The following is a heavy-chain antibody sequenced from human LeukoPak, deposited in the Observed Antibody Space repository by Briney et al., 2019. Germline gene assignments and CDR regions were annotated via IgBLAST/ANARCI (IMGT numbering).Heavy chain of an antibody. CDR2: ISTAADT. Sequence: GGSLRLSCAASGFAFSNYDMLWVRQATGKGLEWVSAISTAADTYYPDSVKGRFTISRENAKSSLYLQMNSLRVGDTAVYYCVRAPPGTGWLIDHWGQGTLVAVSS. J-gene: IGHJ4*02. V-gene: IGHV3-13*04. D-gene: IGHD6-19*01. CDR1: GFAFSNYD. CDR3: VRAPPGTGWLIDH.